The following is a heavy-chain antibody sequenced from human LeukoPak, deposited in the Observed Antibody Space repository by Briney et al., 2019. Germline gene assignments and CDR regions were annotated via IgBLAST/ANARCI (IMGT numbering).Heavy chain of an antibody. CDR1: GYTLTELS. CDR3: ATQYSSSPPTYYYYGMDV. CDR2: FDPEDGET. D-gene: IGHD6-6*01. J-gene: IGHJ6*02. V-gene: IGHV1-24*01. Sequence: ASVKVSCKVSGYTLTELSMHWVRQAPGKGLEWMGGFDPEDGETIYAQKFQGRVTKTEDTSTDTAYMELSSLRSEDTAVYYCATQYSSSPPTYYYYGMDVWGQGTTVTVSS.